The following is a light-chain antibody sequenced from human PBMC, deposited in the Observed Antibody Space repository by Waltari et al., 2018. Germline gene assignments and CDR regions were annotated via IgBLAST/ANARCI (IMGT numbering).Light chain of an antibody. V-gene: IGKV3-20*01. CDR1: QTVANTY. J-gene: IGKJ4*01. CDR3: HLSGGSPRT. CDR2: GAS. Sequence: ESVLTQSPGTLSLSPGERATLSCRATQTVANTYLHWDQLKPGQAPRLVIYGASRRATGIPDRFSVSGSGTDFTLTISRLEPEDFAVYYCHLSGGSPRTFGGGTKVEIK.